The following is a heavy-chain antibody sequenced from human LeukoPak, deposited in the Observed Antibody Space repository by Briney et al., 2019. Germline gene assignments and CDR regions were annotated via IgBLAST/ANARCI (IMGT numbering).Heavy chain of an antibody. CDR3: AREAVALAAFDY. Sequence: SETLPLTCTASGDSISTRYYWSWIRQAPGKGLEWIGYIYYSGSTSYSPSLKSRVTISVDTSKNQFSLKVNSVTAADTAVYYCAREAVALAAFDYWGQGTLVTVSS. CDR1: GDSISTRYY. V-gene: IGHV4-59*01. CDR2: IYYSGST. J-gene: IGHJ4*02. D-gene: IGHD5-24*01.